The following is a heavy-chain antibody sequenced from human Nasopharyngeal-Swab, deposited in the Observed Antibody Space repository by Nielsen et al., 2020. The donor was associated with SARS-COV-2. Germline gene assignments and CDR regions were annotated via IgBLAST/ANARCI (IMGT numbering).Heavy chain of an antibody. V-gene: IGHV3-48*02. CDR1: GFPFISFS. CDR3: ARETMGDYVWGSYRYSLDY. D-gene: IGHD3-16*02. J-gene: IGHJ4*02. Sequence: GGSLSLSCAASGFPFISFSMTWVRQAPGKGLEWVSYISSSSSTIYYADSVKGRFTISRDNAKNSLYLQMNSLRDEDTAVYYCARETMGDYVWGSYRYSLDYWGQGTLVTVSS. CDR2: ISSSSSTI.